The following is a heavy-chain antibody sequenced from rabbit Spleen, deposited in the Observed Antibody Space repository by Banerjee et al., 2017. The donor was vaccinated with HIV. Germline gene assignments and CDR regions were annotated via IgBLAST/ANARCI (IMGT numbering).Heavy chain of an antibody. V-gene: IGHV1S47*01. Sequence: LVESGGGLVKPGASLTLSCKASGLDFSVGDVMCWVRQAPGKGLEWIGIIYPAKGSTDYASWVNGRFTISSDNAQSTVDLKMTSLTAADTATYFCARGSAAMTMVITGYYLSLWGQGTLVTVS. CDR2: IYPAKGST. J-gene: IGHJ4*01. CDR3: ARGSAAMTMVITGYYLSL. CDR1: GLDFSVGDV. D-gene: IGHD2-1*01.